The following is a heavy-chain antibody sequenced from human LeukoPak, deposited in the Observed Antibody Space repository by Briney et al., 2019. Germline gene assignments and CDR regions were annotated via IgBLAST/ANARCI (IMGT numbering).Heavy chain of an antibody. CDR3: AKDLGGSYYNYFDY. Sequence: PGGSLRLSCAASGFTFDDYAMHWVRQAPGKGLEWVSLISWDGGSTYYADSVKGRFTISRDNSKNTLYLQMNSLRAEDTAVYYCAKDLGGSYYNYFDYWGQGTLVTVSS. CDR1: GFTFDDYA. J-gene: IGHJ4*02. D-gene: IGHD1-26*01. CDR2: ISWDGGST. V-gene: IGHV3-43D*03.